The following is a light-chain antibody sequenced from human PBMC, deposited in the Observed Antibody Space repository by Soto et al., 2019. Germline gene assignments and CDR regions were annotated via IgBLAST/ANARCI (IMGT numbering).Light chain of an antibody. CDR2: DSS. J-gene: IGKJ2*01. Sequence: DIVLTQSPATLSVSPGESATLSCRARQSVSRALAWYQHVPGQAPRLLIYDSSTRATGVRARFSGSGSGTRFTLTISSLQSEDFAVYYCQQYNSWPPRYTFGQGTKLQI. CDR3: QQYNSWPPRYT. CDR1: QSVSRA. V-gene: IGKV3-15*01.